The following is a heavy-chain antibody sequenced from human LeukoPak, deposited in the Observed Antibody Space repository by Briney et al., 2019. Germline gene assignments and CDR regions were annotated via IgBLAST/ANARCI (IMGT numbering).Heavy chain of an antibody. CDR1: GFTFSSYW. J-gene: IGHJ4*02. V-gene: IGHV3-21*01. D-gene: IGHD6-6*01. Sequence: GGSLRLSCAASGFTFSSYWMHWVRQAPGKGLEWVSAISSSGSYIYYADSVKGRFTISRDNAKNSLYLQMNSLRAEDTAVYYCARGATYSSSPPDYWGQGTLVTVSS. CDR3: ARGATYSSSPPDY. CDR2: ISSSGSYI.